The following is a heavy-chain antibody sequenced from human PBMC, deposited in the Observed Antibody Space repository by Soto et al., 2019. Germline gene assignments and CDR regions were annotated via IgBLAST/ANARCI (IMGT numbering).Heavy chain of an antibody. CDR3: ARDQGVAAAGITWFDP. CDR2: IHSSGST. V-gene: IGHV4-4*07. CDR1: GRAIISYY. D-gene: IGHD6-13*01. Sequence: AETLSLTCTVSGRAIISYYCIFCRQPSGKGLEWIVHIHSSGSTNYNPSLKSRVTMSVDTSKNQFTMRLMSLTAADRAVYYCARDQGVAAAGITWFDPWGQGTLVTVSS. J-gene: IGHJ5*02.